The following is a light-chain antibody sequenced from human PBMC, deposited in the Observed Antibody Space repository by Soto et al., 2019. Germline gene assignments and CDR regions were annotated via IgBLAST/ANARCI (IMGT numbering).Light chain of an antibody. V-gene: IGKV3-20*01. J-gene: IGKJ5*01. CDR3: QQYGTSPRT. CDR1: QSVRSTH. Sequence: IVMTQSLATLSVSPGETATRLLSASQSVRSTHLAWYQLKPGQAPRLFIYGASSRATGIPDRFSGSGSGTDFTLTISRLEPEDFAVYICQQYGTSPRTFGQGTRLENK. CDR2: GAS.